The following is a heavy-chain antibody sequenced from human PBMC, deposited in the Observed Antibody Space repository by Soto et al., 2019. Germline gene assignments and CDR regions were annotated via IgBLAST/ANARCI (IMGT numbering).Heavy chain of an antibody. CDR2: IWYDGSNK. Sequence: GGSLRLSCAASGFTFSSYGMHWVRQAPGKGLEWVAVIWYDGSNKYYADSVKGRFTISRDNSKNTLYLQMNSLRAEDTAVYYCARSDYGDYAVLDYWGQGTLVTVSS. CDR3: ARSDYGDYAVLDY. V-gene: IGHV3-33*01. J-gene: IGHJ4*02. CDR1: GFTFSSYG. D-gene: IGHD4-17*01.